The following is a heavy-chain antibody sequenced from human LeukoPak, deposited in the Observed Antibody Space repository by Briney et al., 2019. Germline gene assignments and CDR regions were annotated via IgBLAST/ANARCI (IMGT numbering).Heavy chain of an antibody. D-gene: IGHD3-3*01. CDR2: IKQDGTEK. Sequence: PGGSLRPSCAASGFTFSSHRMSWVRQAPGKGLEWVANIKQDGTEKYYVDSVKGRFTISRDNAKNSLYLQMNSLRVEDTAVYYCARPALEWLLYDAFDIWGQGTMVTVSS. CDR3: ARPALEWLLYDAFDI. CDR1: GFTFSSHR. V-gene: IGHV3-7*01. J-gene: IGHJ3*02.